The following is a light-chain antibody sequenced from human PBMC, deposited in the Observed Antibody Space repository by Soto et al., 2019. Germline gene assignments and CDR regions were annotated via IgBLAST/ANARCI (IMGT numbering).Light chain of an antibody. CDR2: GAY. CDR1: QSVSSSF. CDR3: QQRSNWPSIT. J-gene: IGKJ5*01. Sequence: EIVLTQSPGTLSLSPGERATLSCRASQSVSSSFLAWYQQKPGQAHRLLIYGAYTRATDIPARFSGTGSGTEFTLTISSLEPEDFAVYYCQQRSNWPSITFGQGTRLEIK. V-gene: IGKV3D-20*02.